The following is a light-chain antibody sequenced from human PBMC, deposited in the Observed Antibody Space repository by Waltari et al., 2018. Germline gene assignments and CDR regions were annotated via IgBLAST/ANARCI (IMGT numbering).Light chain of an antibody. V-gene: IGKV2-30*01. J-gene: IGKJ1*01. CDR2: KVS. CDR3: MQGTLRT. CDR1: QSLVYSDGNTY. Sequence: DVVLTQSPLSLPVTLGQPASISCKSSQSLVYSDGNTYLSWFQQRPGQSPRRLIYKVSNRDSGVPDRFSGSGSGTDFTLKISRVEAEDVGVYYCMQGTLRTFGQVTKVEIK.